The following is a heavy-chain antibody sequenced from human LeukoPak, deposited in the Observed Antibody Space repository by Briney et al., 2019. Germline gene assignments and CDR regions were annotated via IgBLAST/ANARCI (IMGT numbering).Heavy chain of an antibody. V-gene: IGHV4-59*01. CDR3: ARSGAATGSDVFDI. J-gene: IGHJ3*02. Sequence: TSSETLSLTCIVSGGSISGYYWNWIRQPPGKGMEYIGFIYYTGSTHYNPSLKSRVTISQDTSKNQFSMKMNSVTAADTAVYYCARSGAATGSDVFDIWGQGTMVTVSS. CDR1: GGSISGYY. CDR2: IYYTGST. D-gene: IGHD6-13*01.